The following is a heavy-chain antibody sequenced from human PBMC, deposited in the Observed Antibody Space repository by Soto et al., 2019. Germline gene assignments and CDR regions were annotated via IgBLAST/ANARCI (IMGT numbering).Heavy chain of an antibody. J-gene: IGHJ6*02. V-gene: IGHV1-69*01. CDR1: GGTFSSYA. CDR2: IIPIFGTA. Sequence: QVQLVQSGAEVKKPGSSVKVSCKASGGTFSSYAISWVRQAPGQGLEWMGGIIPIFGTANYAQKFQGRVTVTGDESPSKAYLGLRSLRFEGTAVYYCATPLSPPSYYYGMDVWGQGTTVTVSS. CDR3: ATPLSPPSYYYGMDV.